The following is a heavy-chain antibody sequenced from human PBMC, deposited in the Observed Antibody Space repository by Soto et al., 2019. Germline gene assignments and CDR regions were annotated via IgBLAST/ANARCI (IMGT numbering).Heavy chain of an antibody. V-gene: IGHV4-59*01. CDR2: IYYSGST. CDR1: GGSISSYY. J-gene: IGHJ5*02. CDR3: ARDSWWFDP. Sequence: SETLSLTCTVSGGSISSYYWSWIRQPPGKGLEWIGYIYYSGSTNYNPSLKSRVTISVDTSKNQFSLKLSSVTAADTAVYYCARDSWWFDPWGQGTLVTVSS.